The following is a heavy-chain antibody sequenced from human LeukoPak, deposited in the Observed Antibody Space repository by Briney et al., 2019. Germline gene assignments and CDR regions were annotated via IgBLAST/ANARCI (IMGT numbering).Heavy chain of an antibody. D-gene: IGHD4-11*01. CDR2: IYYSGST. Sequence: SETLSLTCTVSGGSISSYYWSWIRRPPGKGLEWIGCIYYSGSTNYNPSLKSRVTISVDTSKNQFSLKLSSVTAGDTAVYYCARRATVTTRSRDYYFDYWGQGTLVTVSS. J-gene: IGHJ4*02. CDR1: GGSISSYY. V-gene: IGHV4-59*01. CDR3: ARRATVTTRSRDYYFDY.